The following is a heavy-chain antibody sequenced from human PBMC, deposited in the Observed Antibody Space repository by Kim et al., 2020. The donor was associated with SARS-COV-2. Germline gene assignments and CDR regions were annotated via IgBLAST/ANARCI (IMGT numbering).Heavy chain of an antibody. CDR1: GFTFSSYA. D-gene: IGHD5-12*01. CDR3: ARDARGYSGYDPFFDY. CDR2: ISYDGSNK. Sequence: GGSLRLSCAASGFTFSSYAMHWVRQAPGKGLEWVAVISYDGSNKYYADSVKGRFTISRDNSKNTLYLQMNSLRAEDTAVYYCARDARGYSGYDPFFDYWGQGTLVTVSS. V-gene: IGHV3-30-3*01. J-gene: IGHJ4*02.